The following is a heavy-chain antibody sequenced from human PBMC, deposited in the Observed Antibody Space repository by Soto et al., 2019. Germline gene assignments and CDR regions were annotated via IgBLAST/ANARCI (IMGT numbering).Heavy chain of an antibody. D-gene: IGHD3-10*01. CDR1: GFTFSSYG. J-gene: IGHJ6*02. CDR3: AKRRQLGDYYYYSMYV. V-gene: IGHV3-30*18. Sequence: QVQLVESGGGVVQPGKSLRLSCAASGFTFSSYGMHWVRQAPGMRLEWVAIISYDGSNQYYADSMKGRFTISRDNSKNTLYLQINSLRAADTAVYYCAKRRQLGDYYYYSMYVWGQGTTVTVSS. CDR2: ISYDGSNQ.